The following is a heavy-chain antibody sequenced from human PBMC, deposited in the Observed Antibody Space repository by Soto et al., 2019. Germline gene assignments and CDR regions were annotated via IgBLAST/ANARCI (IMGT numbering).Heavy chain of an antibody. Sequence: EVQLVESGGGLVQPGGSLRLSCAASGFNLGSYWMHWVRQAPGKGLVWVSRINDYGTTINYAESVEGRFTISRDDAKSEVYPQMNNRRAEDTAVYYCARGGLDPFDYWGPGALVNASS. V-gene: IGHV3-74*01. J-gene: IGHJ4*02. CDR3: ARGGLDPFDY. CDR2: INDYGTTI. CDR1: GFNLGSYW. D-gene: IGHD1-1*01.